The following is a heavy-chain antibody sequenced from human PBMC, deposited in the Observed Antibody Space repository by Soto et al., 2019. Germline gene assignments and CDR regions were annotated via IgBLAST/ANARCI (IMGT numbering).Heavy chain of an antibody. J-gene: IGHJ5*02. CDR3: ARENIVVVVAATLNWFDP. Sequence: GGSLRLSCAASGFTFSSYAMHWVRQAPGKGLEWVAVISYDGSNKYYADSVKGRFTISRDNSKNTLYLQVNSLRAEDTAVYYCARENIVVVVAATLNWFDPWGQGTLVTVSS. CDR1: GFTFSSYA. V-gene: IGHV3-30*04. D-gene: IGHD2-15*01. CDR2: ISYDGSNK.